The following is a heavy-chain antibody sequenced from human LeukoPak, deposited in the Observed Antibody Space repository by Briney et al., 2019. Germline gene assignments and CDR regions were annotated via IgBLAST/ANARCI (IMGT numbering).Heavy chain of an antibody. CDR1: GFTFSKYW. CDR3: ARDSIPVAVYFDH. J-gene: IGHJ4*02. V-gene: IGHV3-74*01. CDR2: IKSDGSGT. Sequence: PGGSLRLSCAASGFTFSKYWMHWVRQAAGKGLVWVARIKSDGSGTSCAHSEKGRFPIPRDNAKNTLYLQMNSLRAEDTALYYCARDSIPVAVYFDHWGQGALVTVSS. D-gene: IGHD6-19*01.